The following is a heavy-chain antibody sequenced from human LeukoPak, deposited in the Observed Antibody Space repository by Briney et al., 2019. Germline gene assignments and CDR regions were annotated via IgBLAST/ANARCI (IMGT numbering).Heavy chain of an antibody. CDR1: GYSISTGYY. J-gene: IGHJ4*02. V-gene: IGHV4-4*07. D-gene: IGHD4-17*01. CDR3: ARLSTVTTSFDY. Sequence: SETLSLTCTVSGYSISTGYYWSWIRQPAGKGLEWIGRIHTSGTTHYNPSLKSRVTMSVDTSKNQFSLKLSSVTAADTAVYYCARLSTVTTSFDYWGQGTLVTVSS. CDR2: IHTSGTT.